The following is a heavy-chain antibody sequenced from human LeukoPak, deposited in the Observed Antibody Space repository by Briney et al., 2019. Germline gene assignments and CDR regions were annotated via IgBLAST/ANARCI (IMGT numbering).Heavy chain of an antibody. V-gene: IGHV3-23*01. CDR1: GFTFSSFG. CDR3: AKAGIVGATIYDY. J-gene: IGHJ4*02. Sequence: GGSLRLSCAASGFTFSSFGMHWVRQAPGKGLEWVSAISGSGGSTYYADSVKGRFTISRDNSKNTLYLQMNSLRAEDTAVYYCAKAGIVGATIYDYWGQGTLVTVSS. CDR2: ISGSGGST. D-gene: IGHD1-26*01.